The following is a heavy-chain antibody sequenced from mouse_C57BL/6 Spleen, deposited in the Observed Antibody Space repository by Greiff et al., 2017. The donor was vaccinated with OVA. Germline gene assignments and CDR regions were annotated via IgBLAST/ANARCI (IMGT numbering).Heavy chain of an antibody. V-gene: IGHV1-80*01. CDR3: ARWIDSSGSRFAY. CDR2: IYPGDGDT. Sequence: QVQLQQSGAELVKPGASVKISCKASGYAFSSYWMNWVKQRPGKGLEWIGQIYPGDGDTNYNGKFKGKATLTADKSSSTAYMQLSSLTSEDSAVYCCARWIDSSGSRFAYWGQGTLVTVSA. CDR1: GYAFSSYW. D-gene: IGHD3-2*02. J-gene: IGHJ3*01.